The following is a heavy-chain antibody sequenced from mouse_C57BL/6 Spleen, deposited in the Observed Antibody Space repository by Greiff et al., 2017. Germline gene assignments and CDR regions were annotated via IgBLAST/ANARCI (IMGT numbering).Heavy chain of an antibody. CDR2: IYPGSGST. D-gene: IGHD1-1*01. J-gene: IGHJ1*03. Sequence: QVQLQQPGAELVKPGASVKMSCKASGYTFTSYWITWVKQRPGQGLEWIGDIYPGSGSTNYNEKFKSKATLTVDTSSSTAYMQLSSLTSEDSAVYYCARVTTVVAHWYFDVCGTGTTVTVSS. CDR1: GYTFTSYW. V-gene: IGHV1-55*01. CDR3: ARVTTVVAHWYFDV.